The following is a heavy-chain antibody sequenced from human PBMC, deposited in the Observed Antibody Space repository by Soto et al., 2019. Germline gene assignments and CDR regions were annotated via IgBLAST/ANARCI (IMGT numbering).Heavy chain of an antibody. V-gene: IGHV1-69*01. D-gene: IGHD2-8*01. CDR1: GGIFNSSG. CDR2: IIPIFGTA. CDR3: AREKFSNYFDP. J-gene: IGHJ5*02. Sequence: QVHLVQSGAEVKKPGSSVKVSCKTSGGIFNSSGLSWVRQAPGQGPEWMGQIIPIFGTARYAQKFQGRVTITADDSTSTAYMELSGLRSDDTAMYYCAREKFSNYFDPWGQGTLVTVSS.